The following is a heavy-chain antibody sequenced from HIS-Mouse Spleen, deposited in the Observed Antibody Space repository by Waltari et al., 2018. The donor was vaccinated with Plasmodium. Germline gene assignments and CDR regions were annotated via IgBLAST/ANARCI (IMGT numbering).Heavy chain of an antibody. J-gene: IGHJ2*01. Sequence: EVQLVESGGGLVQPGGSLRLSCAASGFTFSSYWMSWVRQAPGKGLGWGANIKKEGSGKYYVDFVKGRSTISRDNAKNSLYLQMNSLRAEDTAVYYCASSWYWYFDLWGRGTLVTVSS. CDR3: ASSWYWYFDL. CDR1: GFTFSSYW. D-gene: IGHD6-13*01. V-gene: IGHV3-7*01. CDR2: IKKEGSGK.